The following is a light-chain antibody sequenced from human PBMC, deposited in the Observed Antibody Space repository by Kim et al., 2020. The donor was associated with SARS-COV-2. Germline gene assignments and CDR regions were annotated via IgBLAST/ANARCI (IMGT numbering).Light chain of an antibody. V-gene: IGKV1-9*01. Sequence: AAVGDRVTSSCRASQGISSYLAWYQQKPGKAPKLLIYAASTLQSGVPSRFSGSGSGTEFTLKISSLQPEDFATYYCQQLNSYPRTFGQGTKVDIK. CDR3: QQLNSYPRT. CDR1: QGISSY. J-gene: IGKJ1*01. CDR2: AAS.